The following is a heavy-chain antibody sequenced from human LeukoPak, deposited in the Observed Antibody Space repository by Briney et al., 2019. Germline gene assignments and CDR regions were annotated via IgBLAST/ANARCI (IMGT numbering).Heavy chain of an antibody. CDR3: ARGPLHGAAVSSTTRYFDY. J-gene: IGHJ4*02. CDR2: INTNTGNP. CDR1: GYTFTGYY. Sequence: EASVKVSCKASGYTFTGYYMHWVRQAPGQGLEWMGWINTNTGNPTYAQGFTGRFVFSLDTSVSTAYLQISSLKAEDTAVYYCARGPLHGAAVSSTTRYFDYWGQGTLVTVSS. D-gene: IGHD6-13*01. V-gene: IGHV7-4-1*02.